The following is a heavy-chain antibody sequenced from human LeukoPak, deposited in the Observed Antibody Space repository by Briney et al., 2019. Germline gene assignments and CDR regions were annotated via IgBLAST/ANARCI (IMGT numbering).Heavy chain of an antibody. CDR2: IHYSEST. D-gene: IGHD3-10*01. V-gene: IGHV4-59*08. J-gene: IGHJ3*02. CDR3: ASRSGSFSDALDI. Sequence: SETLSLTCTVSGGPIRSYYWGWIRQPPGKGLEWIGYIHYSESTKYNPSLKSRVTMSVDTSKNQFSLKLSSVTAADTAVYYCASRSGSFSDALDIWGQGTLVTVSS. CDR1: GGPIRSYY.